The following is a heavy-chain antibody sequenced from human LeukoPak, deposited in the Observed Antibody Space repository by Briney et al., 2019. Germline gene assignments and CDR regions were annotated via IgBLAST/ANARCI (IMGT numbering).Heavy chain of an antibody. Sequence: PSETLSLTCAVYGGSFSGYYWSWIRQPPGKGLEWIGEINHSGNTNYNPSLKSRVTISVDTSKNQFSLRLSSVTAADTAVYYCARLIQYSSGWSDAFDIWGQGTMVTVSS. CDR1: GGSFSGYY. CDR3: ARLIQYSSGWSDAFDI. V-gene: IGHV4-34*01. CDR2: INHSGNT. J-gene: IGHJ3*02. D-gene: IGHD6-19*01.